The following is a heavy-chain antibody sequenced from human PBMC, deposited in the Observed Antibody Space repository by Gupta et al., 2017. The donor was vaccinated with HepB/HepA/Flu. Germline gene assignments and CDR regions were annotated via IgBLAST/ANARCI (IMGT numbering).Heavy chain of an antibody. Sequence: QVQLVQSGAEVKKPGASVKVSCKASGYTFTSYYMHWVRQAPGQGLEWMGIINPSGGSTSYAQKFQGRVTMTRDTSTSTVYMELSSLRSEDTAVYYCARGPGYPDYYYYYGMDVWGQGTTVTVSS. CDR1: GYTFTSYY. V-gene: IGHV1-46*01. J-gene: IGHJ6*02. CDR2: INPSGGST. CDR3: ARGPGYPDYYYYYGMDV. D-gene: IGHD6-13*01.